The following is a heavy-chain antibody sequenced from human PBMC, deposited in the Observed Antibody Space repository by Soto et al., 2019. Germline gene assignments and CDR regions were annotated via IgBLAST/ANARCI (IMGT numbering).Heavy chain of an antibody. CDR2: MNPNSGNT. CDR1: GYTFTSNA. D-gene: IGHD5-12*01. Sequence: VASVKVTCKDSGYTFTSNAINWVRQATGQGLEWMGWMNPNSGNTGYAQKFQGRVTMTRNTSISTAYMELSSLRSEDTAVYYCVRAKYSGYDTHFDYWGQGTLVTVSS. CDR3: VRAKYSGYDTHFDY. V-gene: IGHV1-8*01. J-gene: IGHJ4*02.